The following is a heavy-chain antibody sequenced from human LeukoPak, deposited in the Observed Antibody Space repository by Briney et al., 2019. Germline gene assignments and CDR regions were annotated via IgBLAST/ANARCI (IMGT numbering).Heavy chain of an antibody. D-gene: IGHD1-26*01. CDR2: ISSSSSYI. J-gene: IGHJ4*02. CDR3: ARDLGGMGGNY. CDR1: GFTFNSYW. Sequence: GGSLRLSCAASGFTFNSYWMHWVRQAPGKGLEWVSSISSSSSYIYYADSVKGRFTISRDNAKNSLYLQMNSLRAEDTAVYYCARDLGGMGGNYWGQGTLVTVSS. V-gene: IGHV3-21*01.